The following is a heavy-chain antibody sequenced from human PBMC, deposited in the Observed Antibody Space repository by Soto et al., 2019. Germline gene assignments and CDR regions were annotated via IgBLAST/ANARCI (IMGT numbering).Heavy chain of an antibody. CDR2: VYYSGST. CDR3: ARVLPYDSSGYYLDPDYYYGLDV. V-gene: IGHV4-31*03. CDR1: GGSISSGGYY. J-gene: IGHJ6*02. Sequence: SETLSLTCTVSGGSISSGGYYWSWIRQHPGKGLEWIGYVYYSGSTYYNPSLKSRVTISVDTSKNQFSLKLSSVTAADTAVYYCARVLPYDSSGYYLDPDYYYGLDVWGQGTTVTGSS. D-gene: IGHD3-22*01.